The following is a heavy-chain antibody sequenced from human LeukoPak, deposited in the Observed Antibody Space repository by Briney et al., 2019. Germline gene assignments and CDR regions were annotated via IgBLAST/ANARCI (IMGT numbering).Heavy chain of an antibody. J-gene: IGHJ4*02. V-gene: IGHV3-23*01. CDR2: ISGSGGST. CDR1: GFTFSSYA. D-gene: IGHD3-3*01. Sequence: GGSLRLSCAASGFTFSSYAMSWVCQAPGKGLEWVSAISGSGGSTYYADSVKGRFTISRDNSKNTLYLQMNSLRAEDTAVYYCAKSVIGTNPYYDVWSGYSYYFDYWGQGTLVTVSS. CDR3: AKSVIGTNPYYDVWSGYSYYFDY.